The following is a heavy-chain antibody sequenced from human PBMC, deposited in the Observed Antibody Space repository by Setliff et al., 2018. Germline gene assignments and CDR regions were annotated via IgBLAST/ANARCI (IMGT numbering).Heavy chain of an antibody. Sequence: GGSLRLSCAASGFTFSYYWMSWVRQAPGKGLEWVANIQQDGSEKYHVDSVMGRFTISRDNAKNSLYLQMNSLRAEDTAVYYCARDRRPFNWGGNDAFDIWGQGTMVTVSS. J-gene: IGHJ3*02. V-gene: IGHV3-7*01. CDR3: ARDRRPFNWGGNDAFDI. CDR1: GFTFSYYW. CDR2: IQQDGSEK. D-gene: IGHD7-27*01.